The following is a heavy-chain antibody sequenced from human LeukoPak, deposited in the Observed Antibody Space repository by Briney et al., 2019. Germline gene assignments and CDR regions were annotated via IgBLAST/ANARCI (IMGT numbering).Heavy chain of an antibody. Sequence: SETLSLTCTVSGGSISSYYWSWIRQPPGKGLEWIGYIYYSGSTYYNPSLKSRVTISVDTSKNQFSLKLSSVTAADTAVHYCAREGGYGSGMDVWGKGTTVTVSS. J-gene: IGHJ6*04. D-gene: IGHD3-10*01. CDR2: IYYSGST. V-gene: IGHV4-59*12. CDR3: AREGGYGSGMDV. CDR1: GGSISSYY.